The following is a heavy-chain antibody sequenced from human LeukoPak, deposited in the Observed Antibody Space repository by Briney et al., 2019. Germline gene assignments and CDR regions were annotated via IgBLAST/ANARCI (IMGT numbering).Heavy chain of an antibody. CDR3: ARGRLEYSSSSAEYFQH. V-gene: IGHV3-30-3*01. D-gene: IGHD6-6*01. CDR2: ISYDGSNK. J-gene: IGHJ1*01. Sequence: GGSLRLSCAASGFTFSSYAMHWVRQAPGKGLEWVAVISYDGSNKYYADSVKGRFTISRDNSKNTLYLQMNSLRAEDTAVYYCARGRLEYSSSSAEYFQHWGQGTLVTVSS. CDR1: GFTFSSYA.